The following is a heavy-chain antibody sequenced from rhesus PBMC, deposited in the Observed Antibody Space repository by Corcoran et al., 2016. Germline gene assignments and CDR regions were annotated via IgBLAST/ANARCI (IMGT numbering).Heavy chain of an antibody. V-gene: IGHV4-173*01. CDR3: ARDRRIAAAGTGFDY. CDR2: ITGSGGST. J-gene: IGHJ4*01. Sequence: QLQLQESGPGLVKPSETLSLTCAVSGGSISSNYWSWIRQPPGKGLEWIGRITGSGGSTDYNPSLKSRVNLSTDPSKNQFSLKLSSVTAADTAVYYCARDRRIAAAGTGFDYWGQGVLVTVSS. CDR1: GGSISSNY. D-gene: IGHD6-31*01.